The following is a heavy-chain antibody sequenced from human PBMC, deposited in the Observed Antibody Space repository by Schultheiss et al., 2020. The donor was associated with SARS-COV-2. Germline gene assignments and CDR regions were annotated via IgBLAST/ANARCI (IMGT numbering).Heavy chain of an antibody. CDR2: IYYSGST. CDR3: ATGGYSDGLDY. D-gene: IGHD5-18*01. Sequence: SQTLSLTCTVSGGSISSYYWSWIRQPPGKGLEWIGYIYYSGSTNYNPSLKSRVTMSVDTSKNQFSLKLSSVTAADTAVYYCATGGYSDGLDYWGQGTLVTVSS. CDR1: GGSISSYY. V-gene: IGHV4-59*12. J-gene: IGHJ4*02.